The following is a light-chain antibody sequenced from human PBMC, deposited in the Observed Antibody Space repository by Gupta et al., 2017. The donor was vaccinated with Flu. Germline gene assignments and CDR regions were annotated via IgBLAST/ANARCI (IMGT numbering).Light chain of an antibody. V-gene: IGKV3-11*01. Sequence: IMLTQSPATLSVSQGEGGTLTCRASQSVSRYLAWYQQKPGQAPRLLIYDTSNGAAGIPARFSGSGSGTDFTLTISGRQPEDFAVYYCQQRDSGPWTFGQGTNVDIK. CDR3: QQRDSGPWT. J-gene: IGKJ1*01. CDR1: QSVSRY. CDR2: DTS.